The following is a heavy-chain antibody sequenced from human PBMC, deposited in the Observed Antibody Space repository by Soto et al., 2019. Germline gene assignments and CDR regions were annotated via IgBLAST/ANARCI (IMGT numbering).Heavy chain of an antibody. D-gene: IGHD4-17*01. CDR1: GFTFSSYG. V-gene: IGHV3-33*01. Sequence: QVQLVESGGGVVQPGRSLRLSCAASGFTFSSYGMHWVRQAPGKGLEWVAVIWYDGSNKYYADSVKGRFTISRDNSKNTLYRQMNSLRAEDTAVYYCARGDDYGDYVYYYYGMDVWGQGTTVTVSS. CDR2: IWYDGSNK. J-gene: IGHJ6*02. CDR3: ARGDDYGDYVYYYYGMDV.